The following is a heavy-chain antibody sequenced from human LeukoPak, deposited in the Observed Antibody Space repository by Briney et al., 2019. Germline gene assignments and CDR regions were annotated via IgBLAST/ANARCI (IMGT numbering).Heavy chain of an antibody. CDR3: AKERDYAEDMDV. D-gene: IGHD4-17*01. V-gene: IGHV3-33*06. Sequence: GGSLRLXCAASGFTYSSYGMHWVRQAPGRGLESVALIWFDGTYEYYADSVKGRSTISRDNSNKTLYLQMNSLRAEDTAVYYCAKERDYAEDMDVWGKGTTVTVSS. CDR1: GFTYSSYG. J-gene: IGHJ6*03. CDR2: IWFDGTYE.